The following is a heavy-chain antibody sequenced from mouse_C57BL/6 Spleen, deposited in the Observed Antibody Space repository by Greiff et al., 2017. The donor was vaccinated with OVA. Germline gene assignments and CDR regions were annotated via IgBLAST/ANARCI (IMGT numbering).Heavy chain of an antibody. CDR1: GYTFTSYW. J-gene: IGHJ4*01. CDR2: IDPSDSYT. Sequence: VQLQQPGAELVMPGASVKLSCKASGYTFTSYWMHWVKQRPGQGLEWIGEIDPSDSYTNYNQKFKGKSTLTVDKSSSSAYMQRSSLTSEASAVYDCARSLGAMGYWGQGTTVTVSS. V-gene: IGHV1-69*01. CDR3: ARSLGAMGY. D-gene: IGHD3-3*01.